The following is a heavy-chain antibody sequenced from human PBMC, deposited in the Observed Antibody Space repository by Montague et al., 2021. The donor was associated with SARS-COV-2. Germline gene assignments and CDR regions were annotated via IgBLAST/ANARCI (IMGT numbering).Heavy chain of an antibody. Sequence: ETLSLTCTVSGDSISYRSYYWGWIRQAPGKGLEWVADIKHDGSEKSYVDSVKGRFTISRDNAKNSLYLQMNSLRAEDTAVYYCARGSTGWYAIFGHYGMDVWGQGTTVTVSS. CDR2: IKHDGSEK. D-gene: IGHD6-19*01. J-gene: IGHJ6*02. V-gene: IGHV3-7*01. CDR1: GDSISYRSYY. CDR3: ARGSTGWYAIFGHYGMDV.